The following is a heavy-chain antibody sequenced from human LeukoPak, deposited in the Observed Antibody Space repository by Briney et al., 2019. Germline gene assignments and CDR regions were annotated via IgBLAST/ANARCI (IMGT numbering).Heavy chain of an antibody. D-gene: IGHD3-22*01. CDR3: ARLRGSYDSSGLTAKYFVY. J-gene: IGHJ4*02. V-gene: IGHV5-51*01. CDR2: IYPGDSDT. CDR1: GYSSTSYW. Sequence: GESLKISCKGSGYSSTSYWIGWVRQMPGKGLEWMGVIYPGDSDTRYSPSFQGQVTISADKSINTAYLQWSSLKASDTAMYYCARLRGSYDSSGLTAKYFVYWGQGTLVTVSS.